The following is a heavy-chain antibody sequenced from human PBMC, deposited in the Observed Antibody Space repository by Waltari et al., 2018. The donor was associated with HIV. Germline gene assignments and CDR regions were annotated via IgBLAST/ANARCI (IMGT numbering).Heavy chain of an antibody. Sequence: LHQPGAEEVKPSGTLTLTCGITGIYIKHSSSWWTCVRQSPAKGLEWIGVVYRDGTPASQSAPQSPLTITADKGRNNFSLQLKSVTAADTGIYYCTQRRFYFGDGPDGYDVWGPGTAVSV. J-gene: IGHJ6*02. V-gene: IGHV4-4*02. CDR2: VYRDGTP. D-gene: IGHD5-18*01. CDR3: TQRRFYFGDGPDGYDV. CDR1: GIYIKHSSSW.